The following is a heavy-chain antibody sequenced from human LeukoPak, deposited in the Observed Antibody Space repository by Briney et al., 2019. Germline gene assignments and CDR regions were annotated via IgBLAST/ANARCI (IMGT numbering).Heavy chain of an antibody. CDR2: IYTSGST. D-gene: IGHD3-3*01. J-gene: IGHJ4*02. Sequence: SETLSLTCTVSGGSISSYYWSWIRQPAGKGLEWIGRIYTSGSTNYNPSLKSRVTMSVDTSKNQFSLKLSSVTAADTAVYYCARDSGEKTYYDFWSGYYTEYWGQGTLVTISS. V-gene: IGHV4-4*07. CDR3: ARDSGEKTYYDFWSGYYTEY. CDR1: GGSISSYY.